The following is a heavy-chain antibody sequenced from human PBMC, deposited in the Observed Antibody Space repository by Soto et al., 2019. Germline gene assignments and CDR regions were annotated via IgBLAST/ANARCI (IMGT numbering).Heavy chain of an antibody. D-gene: IGHD3-10*01. Sequence: QVQLVQSGAEEKKPGASVNVSCMASGYTFTSYAMHWVRQAPGQRLEWMGWINAGNGNTKYSQKFQGRVTITRDTSASKAYMELSSLRSEDTAVYYCAGDRGRRTHYYGMDVWGQGTKVTVSS. CDR2: INAGNGNT. CDR1: GYTFTSYA. CDR3: AGDRGRRTHYYGMDV. V-gene: IGHV1-3*05. J-gene: IGHJ6*02.